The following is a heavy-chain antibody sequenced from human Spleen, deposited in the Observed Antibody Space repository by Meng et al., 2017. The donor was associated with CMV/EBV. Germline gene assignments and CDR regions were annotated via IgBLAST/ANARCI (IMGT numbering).Heavy chain of an antibody. CDR2: IGSGGHTR. J-gene: IGHJ5*02. CDR1: GFSFSDYY. V-gene: IGHV3-11*04. CDR3: ARRSTTAGFHP. D-gene: IGHD1-1*01. Sequence: LSCAASGFSFSDYYMTWIRQAPGKGLEWVSYIGSGGHTRYYADSVKGRFTISRDNPKNSLYLQMDSLRAEDTGVYYCARRSTTAGFHPWGQGTLVTVSS.